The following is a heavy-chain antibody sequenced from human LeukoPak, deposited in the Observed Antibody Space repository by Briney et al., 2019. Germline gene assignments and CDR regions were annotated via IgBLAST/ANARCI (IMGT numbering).Heavy chain of an antibody. V-gene: IGHV1-2*06. CDR3: ALRSMIAFGGVIVEGDY. CDR1: GYTFTGYY. CDR2: INPNSGGT. Sequence: ASVKVSCKASGYTFTGYYMHWVRQAPGQGLEWMGRINPNSGGTNYAQKFQGRVTMTRDTSISTAYMELSRLRSDDTAVYYCALRSMIAFGGVIVEGDYWGQGTLVTVSS. D-gene: IGHD3-16*02. J-gene: IGHJ4*02.